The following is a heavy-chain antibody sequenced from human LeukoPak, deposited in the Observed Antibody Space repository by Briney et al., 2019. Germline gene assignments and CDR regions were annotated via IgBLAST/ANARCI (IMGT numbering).Heavy chain of an antibody. CDR1: AFTFSSYA. CDR2: ISADAVDT. D-gene: IGHD2-8*02. V-gene: IGHV3-23*01. CDR3: AKDVWWSVS. Sequence: GGSLRLSCAASAFTFSSYAMSWVRQAPGKGLEWVSAISADAVDTFYAPSVKGRFTISRDNSKNTMYLQINSLRAEDTAIYYCAKDVWWSVSWGQGTLVTVSS. J-gene: IGHJ5*02.